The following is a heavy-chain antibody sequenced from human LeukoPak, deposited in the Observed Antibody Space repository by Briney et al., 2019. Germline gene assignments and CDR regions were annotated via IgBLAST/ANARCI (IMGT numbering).Heavy chain of an antibody. J-gene: IGHJ4*02. CDR1: GGSISSYY. CDR2: IYYSGST. D-gene: IGHD6-13*01. CDR3: ARWVEEQLVRGFDY. V-gene: IGHV4-59*01. Sequence: SETLSLTCTVSGGSISSYYWSWIRQPPGKGLEWIGYIYYSGSTNYNPSLKSRVTISVDTSKNQFSLKLSSVTAADTAVYYCARWVEEQLVRGFDYWGQGTLVTVSS.